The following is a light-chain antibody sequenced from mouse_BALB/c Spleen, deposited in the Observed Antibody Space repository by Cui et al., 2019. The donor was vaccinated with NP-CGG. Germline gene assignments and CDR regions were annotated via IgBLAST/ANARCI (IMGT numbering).Light chain of an antibody. V-gene: IGLV1*01. CDR2: GTN. Sequence: QAVVTQESALTTSPGVTVTLTCRSSTGAVTTSNYANWVQEKPDHLFTGLIGGTNNRAPGLPARFSGSLIGEKAALTITGAQTEDEAIYFCALWYSNHWVFGGGTKLTVL. CDR3: ALWYSNHWV. J-gene: IGLJ1*01. CDR1: TGAVTTSNY.